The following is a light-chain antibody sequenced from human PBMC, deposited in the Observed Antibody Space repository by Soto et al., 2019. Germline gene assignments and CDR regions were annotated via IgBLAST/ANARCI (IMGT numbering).Light chain of an antibody. V-gene: IGLV2-23*03. CDR2: ESS. CDR1: SSDIVSYCL. Sequence: QSALTQPASVTGSPGQSITILCTGGSSDIVSYCLVSSYQPHPDKAPKVMIYESSKRPSSVSSRFSGSKSGNTASLTISGLQAEDEADYYCCSYAGSSSFVFGTGTKVTVL. J-gene: IGLJ1*01. CDR3: CSYAGSSSFV.